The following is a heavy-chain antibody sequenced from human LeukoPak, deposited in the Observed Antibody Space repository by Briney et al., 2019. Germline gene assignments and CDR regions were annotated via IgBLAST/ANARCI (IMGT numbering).Heavy chain of an antibody. J-gene: IGHJ4*02. V-gene: IGHV4-59*08. Sequence: SETLSLTCIVSGGSISTYYWSWIRQPPGKGLEWIGYIHYSGSTNYNPSLRSRVTISLDTSKKQISLGLRSVTAADTAVYYCTRLDNSGYYFHDYWGQGTLVTVSS. CDR1: GGSISTYY. D-gene: IGHD3-22*01. CDR2: IHYSGST. CDR3: TRLDNSGYYFHDY.